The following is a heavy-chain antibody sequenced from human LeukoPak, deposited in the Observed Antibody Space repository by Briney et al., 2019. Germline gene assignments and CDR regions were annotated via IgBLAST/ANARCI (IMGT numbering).Heavy chain of an antibody. CDR3: ARDGHYYDSSAPTFGNWFDP. V-gene: IGHV4-4*07. Sequence: PSETLSLTCTVSGGSISSYYGSWIRQPAGKGLEWIGRIYTSGSTNYNPSLKSRATMSVDTSKKQFSLKLSSVTAADTAVYYCARDGHYYDSSAPTFGNWFDPWGQGTLVTVSS. CDR2: IYTSGST. J-gene: IGHJ5*02. CDR1: GGSISSYY. D-gene: IGHD3-22*01.